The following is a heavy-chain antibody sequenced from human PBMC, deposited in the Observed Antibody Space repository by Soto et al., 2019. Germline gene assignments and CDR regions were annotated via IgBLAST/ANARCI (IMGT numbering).Heavy chain of an antibody. CDR1: GGTFSSYA. Sequence: QVQLVQSGAEVKKPGSSVKVSCKASGGTFSSYAISWVRQAPGQGLEWMGGIIPIFGTANYAQKFQGRVTITADESTSXXYXEXXSLRSEDTAVYYCARGSYCSGGSCYSAGPAFGMDVWGQGTTVTVSS. CDR3: ARGSYCSGGSCYSAGPAFGMDV. V-gene: IGHV1-69*12. J-gene: IGHJ6*02. D-gene: IGHD2-15*01. CDR2: IIPIFGTA.